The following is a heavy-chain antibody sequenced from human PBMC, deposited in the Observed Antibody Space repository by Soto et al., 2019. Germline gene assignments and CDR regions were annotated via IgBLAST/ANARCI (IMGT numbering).Heavy chain of an antibody. CDR1: GFTFSSYA. CDR3: AKDTASSWYGEGYFDY. CDR2: ISGSGGST. J-gene: IGHJ4*02. V-gene: IGHV3-23*01. Sequence: GGSLRLSCAASGFTFSSYAMSWVRQAPGKGLEWVSAISGSGGSTYYADSVKGRFTISRDNSKNTLYLQMNSLRAEDTAVYYCAKDTASSWYGEGYFDYWGQGTLVTVSS. D-gene: IGHD6-13*01.